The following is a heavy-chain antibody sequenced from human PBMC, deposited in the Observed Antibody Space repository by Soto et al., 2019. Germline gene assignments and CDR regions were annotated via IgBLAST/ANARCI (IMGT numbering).Heavy chain of an antibody. J-gene: IGHJ4*02. CDR3: ARLHTRTTAPFFDS. Sequence: QVQLQESGPGLVKPSQTLSLTCTVSGGSISSGGYYWSWIRQHPGKVLEWIGYIYYSGSTYYNPSLKSRVTISVDTSKNQCAQKLSSVTAADTAVYYCARLHTRTTAPFFDSWGQGTLVTVSS. CDR2: IYYSGST. V-gene: IGHV4-31*03. CDR1: GGSISSGGYY. D-gene: IGHD1-1*01.